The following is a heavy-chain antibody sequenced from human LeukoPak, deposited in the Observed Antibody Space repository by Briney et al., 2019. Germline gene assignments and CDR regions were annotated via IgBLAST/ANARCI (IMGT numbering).Heavy chain of an antibody. CDR3: ARVYYYYMDV. CDR2: INHSGST. V-gene: IGHV4-38-2*02. Sequence: SETLSLTCTVSGYSISSGYYWGWIRQPPGKGLAWIGEINHSGSTNYNPSLKSRVTISVDTSKNQFSLKLSSVTAADTAVYYCARVYYYYMDVWGKGTTVIVSS. J-gene: IGHJ6*03. CDR1: GYSISSGYY.